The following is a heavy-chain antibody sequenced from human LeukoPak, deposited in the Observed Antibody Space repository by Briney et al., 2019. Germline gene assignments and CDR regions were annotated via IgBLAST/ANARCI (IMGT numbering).Heavy chain of an antibody. D-gene: IGHD3-16*01. CDR1: TFTFSDYW. CDR3: ARDMMVGSPFDS. V-gene: IGHV3-74*01. CDR2: INSDGSGT. J-gene: IGHJ4*02. Sequence: PGGSLRLSCAASTFTFSDYWMHWVRQAPGKGLVWVSRINSDGSGTRYADSVKGRFTISRGNAKNTLYLQMNSLTAEDTAVYYCARDMMVGSPFDSWRQGTLVTVSP.